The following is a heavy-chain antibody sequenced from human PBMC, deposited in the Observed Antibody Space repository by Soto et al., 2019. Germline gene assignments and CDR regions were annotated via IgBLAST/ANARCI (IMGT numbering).Heavy chain of an antibody. J-gene: IGHJ6*02. CDR3: ARHPTVKNYYYYGMDV. V-gene: IGHV4-59*08. CDR2: IYDSGST. Sequence: SETLSLTCTVAGGSISRYYWSWIRQPPGKELEWIGYIYDSGSTNYNPSLKSRVTISVDTSKNQFSLKLSSVTAADTAVYYCARHPTVKNYYYYGMDVWGQGTTVTVSS. D-gene: IGHD4-17*01. CDR1: GGSISRYY.